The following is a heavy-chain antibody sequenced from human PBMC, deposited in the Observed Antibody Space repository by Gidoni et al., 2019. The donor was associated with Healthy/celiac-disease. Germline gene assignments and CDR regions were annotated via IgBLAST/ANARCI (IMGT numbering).Heavy chain of an antibody. CDR1: GFTFSSYD. CDR2: IGTAGDP. J-gene: IGHJ2*01. Sequence: EVQLVESGGGLVQPGGSLRLYCAASGFTFSSYDMHWVRQATGKGLEWVSAIGTAGDPYYPGSVKGRFTISRENAKNSLYLQMNSLRAGDTAVYYCARETRYSYGGWYFDLWGRGTLVTVSS. V-gene: IGHV3-13*05. D-gene: IGHD5-18*01. CDR3: ARETRYSYGGWYFDL.